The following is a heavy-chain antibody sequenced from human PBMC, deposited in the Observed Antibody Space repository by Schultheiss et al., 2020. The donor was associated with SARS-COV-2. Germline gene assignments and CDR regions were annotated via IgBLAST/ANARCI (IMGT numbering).Heavy chain of an antibody. J-gene: IGHJ1*01. V-gene: IGHV3-30*03. Sequence: GSLRLSCAASGFTFSNYGMHWVRQAPGKGLEGVALISFDGVKRYYADSVKGRFTISRDNSKNTLYLQMNSLRAEDTAVYYCVREGLVQVQYFNLWGQGTLVTVSS. CDR1: GFTFSNYG. D-gene: IGHD6-19*01. CDR3: VREGLVQVQYFNL. CDR2: ISFDGVKR.